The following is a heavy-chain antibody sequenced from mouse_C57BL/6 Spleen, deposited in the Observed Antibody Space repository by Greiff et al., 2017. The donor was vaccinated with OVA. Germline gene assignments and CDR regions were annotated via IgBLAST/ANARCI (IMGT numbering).Heavy chain of an antibody. J-gene: IGHJ3*01. CDR3: ARWGGNYPFAY. CDR2: INPNNGGT. V-gene: IGHV1-26*01. Sequence: EVQLQQSGSELVKPGASVKISCKASGYTFTDYYMNWVKQSHGESLEWIGDINPNNGGTSYNQKFKGKATLTVDKSSSTAYMELRSLTSEDSAVYYCARWGGNYPFAYWGQGTLVTVSA. CDR1: GYTFTDYY. D-gene: IGHD2-1*01.